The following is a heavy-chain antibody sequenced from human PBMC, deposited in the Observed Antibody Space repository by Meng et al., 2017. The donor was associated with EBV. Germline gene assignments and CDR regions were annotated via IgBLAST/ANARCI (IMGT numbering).Heavy chain of an antibody. V-gene: IGHV3-74*01. CDR2: TNEDGGIT. CDR3: SRDLAGPFDD. J-gene: IGHJ4*02. CDR1: GFTFSRFW. Sequence: VPPVVHGGGTVRPGGSLRLSCSVSGFTFSRFWMHGVRQVPGKGLVWVERTNEDGGITNYADSVKGRFIISRDNTRNTLYLQMNSLRDEDTAVYFCSRDLAGPFDDWGQGTLVTVSS.